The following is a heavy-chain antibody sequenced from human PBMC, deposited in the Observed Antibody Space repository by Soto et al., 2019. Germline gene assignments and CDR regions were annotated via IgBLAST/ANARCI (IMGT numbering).Heavy chain of an antibody. Sequence: SETLSLTCTVSGGSISSYYWTWIRQPPGKGLEWIGYIYYSGSTNYNPSLKSRVTISVGTSKNQFSLKLSSVTAADTAVYYCARVYSSSWYVVPTNWFDPWGQGTLVTVSS. CDR1: GGSISSYY. CDR3: ARVYSSSWYVVPTNWFDP. V-gene: IGHV4-59*01. D-gene: IGHD6-13*01. CDR2: IYYSGST. J-gene: IGHJ5*02.